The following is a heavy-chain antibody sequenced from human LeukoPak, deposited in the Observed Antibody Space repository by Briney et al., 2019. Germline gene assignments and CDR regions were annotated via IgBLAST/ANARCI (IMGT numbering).Heavy chain of an antibody. CDR2: IYHSGST. Sequence: PSETLSLTCAVSGYSINSGYYWGWIRQPPGKGLEWIGSIYHSGSTYYNPSLKSRVTISVDTSKNQFSLKLSSVTAADTAVYYCARVAVCSGGSCYSGWFDPWGQGTLVTVSS. V-gene: IGHV4-38-2*01. CDR3: ARVAVCSGGSCYSGWFDP. D-gene: IGHD2-15*01. CDR1: GYSINSGYY. J-gene: IGHJ5*02.